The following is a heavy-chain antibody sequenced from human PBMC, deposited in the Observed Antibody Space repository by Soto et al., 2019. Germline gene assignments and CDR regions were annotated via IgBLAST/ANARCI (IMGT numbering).Heavy chain of an antibody. Sequence: VKVACKASGGPFISYAVIWVRQAPGQGLEWMGGIIPIFGTANYAQKFQGRVTITADESTSTAYMELSSLRSEDTAVYYCARDLFRDSGSSGVWGQGTTVTVSS. J-gene: IGHJ6*02. D-gene: IGHD1-26*01. V-gene: IGHV1-69*01. CDR1: GGPFISYA. CDR3: ARDLFRDSGSSGV. CDR2: IIPIFGTA.